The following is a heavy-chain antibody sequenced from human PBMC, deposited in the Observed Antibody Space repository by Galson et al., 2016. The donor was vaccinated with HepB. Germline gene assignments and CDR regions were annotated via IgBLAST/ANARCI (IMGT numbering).Heavy chain of an antibody. CDR2: ITWNSDNK. Sequence: SLRLSCAASGLGIDDFAMHWVRQVPGEGLEWVSGITWNSDNKFYADSVKGRFTISRDNARSPLFLQMNSLRPDDTAIYFCAKDGDSSNRTYYLDSWGQGALVTVSS. CDR1: GLGIDDFA. J-gene: IGHJ4*02. CDR3: AKDGDSSNRTYYLDS. V-gene: IGHV3-9*01. D-gene: IGHD3-22*01.